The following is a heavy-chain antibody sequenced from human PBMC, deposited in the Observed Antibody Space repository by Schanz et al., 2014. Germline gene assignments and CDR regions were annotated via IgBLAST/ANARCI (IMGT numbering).Heavy chain of an antibody. V-gene: IGHV4-4*07. J-gene: IGHJ5*02. CDR1: GGSISSFY. Sequence: QVQLQESGPGLVKSSETLSLTCTVSGGSISSFYWGWIRQPAGKGLEWIGRIYTSGSTNYNPSLRRRYTMSLNTSKNRFSQKQSSVTAADTAVYYCARDRGYDFSFDPWGQGTLVTVSS. CDR2: IYTSGST. CDR3: ARDRGYDFSFDP. D-gene: IGHD3-3*01.